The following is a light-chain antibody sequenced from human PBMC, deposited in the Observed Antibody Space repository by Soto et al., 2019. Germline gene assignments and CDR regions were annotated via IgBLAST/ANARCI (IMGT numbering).Light chain of an antibody. Sequence: DIQMTQSPSSLSASVGDRVTITCRASQSISSHLNWYQQKPGKAPKLLIYASSNLQSGVPSRFXVSGSGTDFTRTISSLQPEDFATYYCQQSYSNIQDLTFGGGTKVEI. J-gene: IGKJ4*01. CDR2: ASS. CDR1: QSISSH. CDR3: QQSYSNIQDLT. V-gene: IGKV1-39*01.